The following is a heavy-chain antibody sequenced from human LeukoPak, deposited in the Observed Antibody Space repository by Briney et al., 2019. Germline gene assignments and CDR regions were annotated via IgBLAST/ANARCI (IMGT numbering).Heavy chain of an antibody. V-gene: IGHV1-69*05. Sequence: SVKVSCKASGGTFSSYAISWVRQAPGQGVESMGGIIPIFGTANYAQKFQGRVTITTDESTSTAYMELSSLRSEDTAVYYCAREIRSSSSDRKGKRSQDHNYYYMDVWGKGTTVTVSS. J-gene: IGHJ6*03. CDR1: GGTFSSYA. CDR2: IIPIFGTA. D-gene: IGHD6-6*01. CDR3: AREIRSSSSDRKGKRSQDHNYYYMDV.